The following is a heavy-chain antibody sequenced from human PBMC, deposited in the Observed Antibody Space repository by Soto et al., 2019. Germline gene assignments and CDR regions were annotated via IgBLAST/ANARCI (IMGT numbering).Heavy chain of an antibody. J-gene: IGHJ6*02. D-gene: IGHD6-13*01. Sequence: GGSLRLSCAASGFTFSSYAMHWVRQAPGKGLEWVAVISYDGSNKYYADSVKGRFTISRDNSKNTLYLQMNSLRAEDTAVYYCARVNRAAGTIHAPAMAGPMDVWGQGTTVTVSS. CDR3: ARVNRAAGTIHAPAMAGPMDV. CDR2: ISYDGSNK. CDR1: GFTFSSYA. V-gene: IGHV3-30-3*01.